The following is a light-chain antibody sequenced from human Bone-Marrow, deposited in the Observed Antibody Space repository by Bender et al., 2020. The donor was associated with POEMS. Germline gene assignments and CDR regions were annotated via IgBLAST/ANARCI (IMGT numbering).Light chain of an antibody. Sequence: QSVLTQPPSASGTPGQRVTISCSGGSSNIGAHAVNWYQQLPGSAPKLLIYHDFERPSGVPDRFSGSRSGTSASLAISGLQPEDEGDYYCAAWDDSLDCQVFGGGTKLTVL. CDR2: HDF. V-gene: IGLV1-44*01. CDR3: AAWDDSLDCQV. J-gene: IGLJ3*02. CDR1: SSNIGAHA.